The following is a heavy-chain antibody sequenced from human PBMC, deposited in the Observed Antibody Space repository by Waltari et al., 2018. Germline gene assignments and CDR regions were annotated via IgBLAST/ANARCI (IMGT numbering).Heavy chain of an antibody. Sequence: EVQLLESGGGLVQPGGSLRLSCAASGFTFSSYAMSWVRQAPGKGLEWVSAISGSGGSTYYADSVKGRFTISRDNSKNTLYLQMNSLRAEDTAVYYCAKAGGGSCYSFCWFDPWGQGTLVTVSS. CDR2: ISGSGGST. D-gene: IGHD2-15*01. J-gene: IGHJ5*02. CDR1: GFTFSSYA. CDR3: AKAGGGSCYSFCWFDP. V-gene: IGHV3-23*01.